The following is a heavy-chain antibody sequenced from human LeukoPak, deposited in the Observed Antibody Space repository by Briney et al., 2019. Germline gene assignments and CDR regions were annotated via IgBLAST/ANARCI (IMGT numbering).Heavy chain of an antibody. V-gene: IGHV4-61*02. CDR2: IYTSGST. D-gene: IGHD6-13*01. CDR3: ARHVRAAAGVDWFDP. CDR1: GGSISSGSYY. J-gene: IGHJ5*02. Sequence: SQTLSLTCTVSGGSISSGSYYWSWIRQPAGKGLEWIGRIYTSGSTNYNPSLKSRVTISVDTSKNQFSLKLSSVTAADTAVYYCARHVRAAAGVDWFDPWGQGTLVTVSS.